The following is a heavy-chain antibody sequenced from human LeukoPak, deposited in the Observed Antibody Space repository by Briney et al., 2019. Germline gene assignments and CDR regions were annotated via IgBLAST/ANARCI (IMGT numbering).Heavy chain of an antibody. J-gene: IGHJ3*02. D-gene: IGHD2-2*01. Sequence: GGSLRLSCAASGFTVSSNYMSWVRQAPGKGLEWVSVIYSGGSTYYADSVKGRFTISRDNSKNTLYLQMNSLRAEDTAVYYCARSPGWDIVVVPAAGRYAFDIWGQGTMVTVSS. CDR3: ARSPGWDIVVVPAAGRYAFDI. CDR1: GFTVSSNY. CDR2: IYSGGST. V-gene: IGHV3-53*01.